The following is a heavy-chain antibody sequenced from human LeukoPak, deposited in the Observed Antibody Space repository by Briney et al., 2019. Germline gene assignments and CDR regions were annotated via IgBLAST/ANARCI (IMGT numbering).Heavy chain of an antibody. CDR2: ISAYNGNT. CDR3: VRDYKGYSGYDGFDY. J-gene: IGHJ4*02. D-gene: IGHD5-12*01. Sequence: GASVKVSCKASGYTFSNYGISWVRLAPGQGLEWMGWISAYNGNTNYAQKLQGRVTMTTDTSTRTAYMELRGLRSDDTAVYYCVRDYKGYSGYDGFDYWGQGTLVTVSS. V-gene: IGHV1-18*01. CDR1: GYTFSNYG.